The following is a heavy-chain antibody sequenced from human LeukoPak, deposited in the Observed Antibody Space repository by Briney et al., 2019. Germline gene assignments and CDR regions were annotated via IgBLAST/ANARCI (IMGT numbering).Heavy chain of an antibody. D-gene: IGHD5-18*01. CDR1: GYTFTSYY. V-gene: IGHV1-46*01. Sequence: ASVKVSCKASGYTFTSYYIHWVRQAPGQGLEWVGIINPTGGSTSYGQKFQGRVTMTRDTSTSTVYMELSSLRSEDTAVYYCARDRGGYSYGYNSGEFDYWGQGTLVTVSS. CDR2: INPTGGST. CDR3: ARDRGGYSYGYNSGEFDY. J-gene: IGHJ4*02.